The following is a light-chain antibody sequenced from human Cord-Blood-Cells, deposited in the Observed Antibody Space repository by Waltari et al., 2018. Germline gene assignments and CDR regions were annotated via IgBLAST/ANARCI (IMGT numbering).Light chain of an antibody. CDR1: SSDVGGYTY. CDR2: DGS. CDR3: SSYTSSSTLDV. V-gene: IGLV2-14*01. J-gene: IGLJ1*01. Sequence: QSALTQPASVSGSPGQSITISCTGNSSDVGGYTYFSWYQQHPGKAPKLMIYDGSNRPAGVSNRVSGSKSGNRASLTIAGLQAEDEADYYCSSYTSSSTLDVFGTGTKVTVL.